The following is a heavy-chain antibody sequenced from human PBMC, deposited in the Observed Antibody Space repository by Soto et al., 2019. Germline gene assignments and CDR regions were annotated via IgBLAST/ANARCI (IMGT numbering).Heavy chain of an antibody. CDR1: GGSTSSYY. CDR3: ARRGYSGYDYYYYYYYMDV. D-gene: IGHD5-12*01. Sequence: SETLSLTCTVSGGSTSSYYWSWIRQPPGKGLEWIGYIYYSGSTNYNPSLKSRVTISVDTSKNQFSLKLSSVTAADTAVYYCARRGYSGYDYYYYYYYMDVWGKGTTVTVSS. V-gene: IGHV4-59*01. CDR2: IYYSGST. J-gene: IGHJ6*03.